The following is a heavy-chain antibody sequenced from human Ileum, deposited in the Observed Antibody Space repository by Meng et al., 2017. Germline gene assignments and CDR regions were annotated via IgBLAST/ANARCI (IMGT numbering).Heavy chain of an antibody. CDR1: GYTFTSYY. D-gene: IGHD1-26*01. Sequence: ASAKVSCKASGYTFTSYYMHWLRQAPGQGLEWMGIINPSGGSTSYAQKLQGRLTMTRDTSTSTVYMELSSMRSEDTDVYYCARGFRVGATTFADWGQGTLVTVSS. J-gene: IGHJ4*02. CDR2: INPSGGST. V-gene: IGHV1-46*01. CDR3: ARGFRVGATTFAD.